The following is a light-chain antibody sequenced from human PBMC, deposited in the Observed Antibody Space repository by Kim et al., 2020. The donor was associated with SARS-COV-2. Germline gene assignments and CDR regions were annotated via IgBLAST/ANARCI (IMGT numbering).Light chain of an antibody. CDR1: QSITSL. CDR2: DAS. V-gene: IGKV1-5*01. J-gene: IGKJ2*01. CDR3: HQYNSYSHT. Sequence: SAAVGDRVTMTCRASQSITSLLAWYQQKPGKAPKLLIYDASILKRGVPSRFSGSGSGTDFTLTISSLQPDDFATYYCHQYNSYSHTFGQGTKLEI.